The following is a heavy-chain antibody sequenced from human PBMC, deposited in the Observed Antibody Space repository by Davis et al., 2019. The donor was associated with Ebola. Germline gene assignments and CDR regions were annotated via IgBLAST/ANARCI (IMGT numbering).Heavy chain of an antibody. J-gene: IGHJ4*02. CDR1: GGSISNYY. CDR3: ARQSVEMATISHFDY. D-gene: IGHD5-24*01. Sequence: MPSETLSLTCTVSGGSISNYYWSWIRQPPGKGLEWIGYIHYSGTTSYNPPLKSRVSISVDTSKNQVSLKLRSATAADTAMYYCARQSVEMATISHFDYWGQGTLVTVSS. V-gene: IGHV4-59*08. CDR2: IHYSGTT.